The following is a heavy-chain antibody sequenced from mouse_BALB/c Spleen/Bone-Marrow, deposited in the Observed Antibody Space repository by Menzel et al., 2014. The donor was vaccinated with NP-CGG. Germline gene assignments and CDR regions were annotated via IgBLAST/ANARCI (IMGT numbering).Heavy chain of an antibody. CDR1: GFSLTSYG. D-gene: IGHD2-14*01. J-gene: IGHJ4*01. V-gene: IGHV2-4-1*01. CDR3: ARNPPPYRLYAMDY. Sequence: QVQLQQPGPGLVQPSQSLSITCTVSGFSLTSYGVHWVRQSPGKGLEWLGVIWSGGSTDYNAAFISRLSISKDNSKSQVFFKMNSLQAYDTAIYYCARNPPPYRLYAMDYWGQGTSVTVSS. CDR2: IWSGGST.